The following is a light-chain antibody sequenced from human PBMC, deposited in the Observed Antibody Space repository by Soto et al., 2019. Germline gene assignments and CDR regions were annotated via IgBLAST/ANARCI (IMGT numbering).Light chain of an antibody. V-gene: IGLV1-44*01. CDR3: AAWDDSLTGLV. CDR2: SNN. CDR1: SSNIGSNT. J-gene: IGLJ1*01. Sequence: QLVLTQPPSASGTPGQRVTISCSGSSSNIGSNTVNWYQQLPGTAPKLLIYSNNQRPSGVPDRFSGSKSGTSASLAISGLQSEDEADYYCAAWDDSLTGLVFGTGTKLTVL.